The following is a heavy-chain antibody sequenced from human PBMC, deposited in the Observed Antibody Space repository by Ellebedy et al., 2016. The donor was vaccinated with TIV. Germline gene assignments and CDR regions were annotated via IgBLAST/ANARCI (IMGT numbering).Heavy chain of an antibody. V-gene: IGHV3-9*01. J-gene: IGHJ6*02. Sequence: SLKISCASSGFTFSDYGMSWVRQAPGKGLEWVSGISWNSGSIGYADSVKGRFTISRDNAKNSLYLQMNSLRAEDTAVYYCAREDADTVMVTGYYYYGMDVWGQGTTVTVSS. CDR1: GFTFSDYG. D-gene: IGHD5-18*01. CDR2: ISWNSGSI. CDR3: AREDADTVMVTGYYYYGMDV.